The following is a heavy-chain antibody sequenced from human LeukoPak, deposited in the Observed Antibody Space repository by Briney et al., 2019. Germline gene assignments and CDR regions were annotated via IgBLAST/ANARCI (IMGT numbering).Heavy chain of an antibody. CDR3: ARVEVRPMVRGVIDY. V-gene: IGHV4-38-2*01. CDR1: GYSISSGYY. Sequence: SETLSLTCAVSGYSISSGYYWGWIRQPPGKGLEWIGSIYHSGSTYYNPSLKSRVTISVDTSKNQFSLKLSSVTAADTSVYYCARVEVRPMVRGVIDYWGQGTLVTVSS. D-gene: IGHD3-10*01. J-gene: IGHJ4*02. CDR2: IYHSGST.